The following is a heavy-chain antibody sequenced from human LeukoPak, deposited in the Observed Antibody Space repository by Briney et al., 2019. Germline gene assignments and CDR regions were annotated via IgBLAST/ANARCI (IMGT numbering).Heavy chain of an antibody. CDR2: IYYSGST. CDR1: GGSISSGGYY. J-gene: IGHJ5*02. CDR3: ARVYAQRNWLDP. Sequence: KTSETLSLTCTVSGGSISSGGYYWSWIRQHPGKGLEWIGYIYYSGSTYYNPSLKGRVTISVDTSKNQFSLKLSSVTAADTAIYFCARVYAQRNWLDPWGQGTLVTVSS. D-gene: IGHD2-8*01. V-gene: IGHV4-31*03.